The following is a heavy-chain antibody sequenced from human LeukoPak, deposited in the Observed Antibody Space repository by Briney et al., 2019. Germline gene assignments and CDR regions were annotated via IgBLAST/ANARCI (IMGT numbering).Heavy chain of an antibody. CDR2: IWYDGTNK. D-gene: IGHD3-16*01. CDR1: GLTLSAYG. V-gene: IGHV3-33*01. J-gene: IGHJ4*02. Sequence: PGGSLRLSCAASGLTLSAYGMHSVRQAPGKGLEWVAVIWYDGTNKYYAHSVKGRFTISRDNSKNTLYLQMNSLRAEDTAEYYGARDLNYDYVWGCYDLFDYWGQGTMVTVSS. CDR3: ARDLNYDYVWGCYDLFDY.